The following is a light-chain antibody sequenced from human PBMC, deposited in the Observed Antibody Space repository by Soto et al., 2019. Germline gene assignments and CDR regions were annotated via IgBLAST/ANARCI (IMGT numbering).Light chain of an antibody. CDR2: AAS. CDR1: QSIYSS. Sequence: DIQMNQSPSSLSASVGDRVTITCRASQSIYSSLNWYHQKPGKAHKLMIYAASKFQSGVPSRFRDSGSGTDFTLSISSLQHGDFGTYYRHQSYSAPYTFGQGTKLQI. J-gene: IGKJ2*01. CDR3: HQSYSAPYT. V-gene: IGKV1-39*01.